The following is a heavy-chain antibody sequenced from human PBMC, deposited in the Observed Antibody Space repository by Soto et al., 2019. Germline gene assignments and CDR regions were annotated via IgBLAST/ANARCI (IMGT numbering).Heavy chain of an antibody. Sequence: GGSLRLSCAASGFTFSSYAMSWVRQAPGKGLEWVSAISGSGGSTYYADSVKGRFTISRDNSKNTLYLQMNSLRAEDTAVYYCARGRGDYCTNGVCYLSWFDPWGQGTLVTVSS. CDR1: GFTFSSYA. J-gene: IGHJ5*02. V-gene: IGHV3-23*01. CDR2: ISGSGGST. D-gene: IGHD2-8*01. CDR3: ARGRGDYCTNGVCYLSWFDP.